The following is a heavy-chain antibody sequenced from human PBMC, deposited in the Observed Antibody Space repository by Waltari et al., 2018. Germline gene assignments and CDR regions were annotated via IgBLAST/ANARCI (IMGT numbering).Heavy chain of an antibody. D-gene: IGHD4-17*01. Sequence: QLQLLQAGSVVKKPGAAVNVPCTGSGYACTSYCMHWVRQAPGQGLEWMGWINPNRGDTNHAQKFKGRVTMTRDTSISTASLELSSLRSDDTAVYYCARVDYAATESYYMDVWGKGTSVTVSS. CDR3: ARVDYAATESYYMDV. J-gene: IGHJ6*03. CDR1: GYACTSYC. V-gene: IGHV1-2*02. CDR2: INPNRGDT.